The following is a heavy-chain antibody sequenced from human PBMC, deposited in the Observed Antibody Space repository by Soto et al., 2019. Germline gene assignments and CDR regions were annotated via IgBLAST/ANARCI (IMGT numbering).Heavy chain of an antibody. Sequence: GGSLRLSCAASGFSFNRYGMHWVRQAPGKGLEWVAVIWYDGSRKYYADSVRGRFTISRDNSKNTLYLQMNSLRAEDTAVYYCAKVALGGYYDSSGYRGAFDIWGQGTMVTVSS. CDR3: AKVALGGYYDSSGYRGAFDI. J-gene: IGHJ3*02. V-gene: IGHV3-33*06. CDR2: IWYDGSRK. CDR1: GFSFNRYG. D-gene: IGHD3-22*01.